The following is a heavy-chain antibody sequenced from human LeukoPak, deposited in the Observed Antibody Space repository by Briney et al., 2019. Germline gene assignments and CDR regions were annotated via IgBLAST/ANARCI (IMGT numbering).Heavy chain of an antibody. J-gene: IGHJ4*02. CDR1: GGSISSSSYY. V-gene: IGHV4-39*07. D-gene: IGHD3-10*01. CDR2: IYYSGST. CDR3: AREGSGSRPFDY. Sequence: SEALSLTCTVSGGSISSSSYYWGWIRQPPGKGLEWIGNIYYSGSTYYNPSLKSRVTMTVDTSKNQFSLMLNSVTAADTAVYYCAREGSGSRPFDYWGQGTLVTVSS.